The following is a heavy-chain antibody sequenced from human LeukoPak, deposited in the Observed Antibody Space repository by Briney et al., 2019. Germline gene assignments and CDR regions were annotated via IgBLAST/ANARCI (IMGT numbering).Heavy chain of an antibody. J-gene: IGHJ4*02. V-gene: IGHV3-21*01. CDR3: ARVRFDYYDSSGYYSDY. Sequence: PGGSLRLSCAASGFTFSSYWMNWVRQAPGKGLEWVSSISSSSSYIYYADSVKGRFTISRDNAKNSLYLQMNSLRAEDTAVYYCARVRFDYYDSSGYYSDYWGQGTLVTVSS. D-gene: IGHD3-22*01. CDR2: ISSSSSYI. CDR1: GFTFSSYW.